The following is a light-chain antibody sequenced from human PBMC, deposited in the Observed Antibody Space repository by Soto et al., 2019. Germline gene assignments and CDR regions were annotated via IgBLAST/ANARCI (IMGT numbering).Light chain of an antibody. Sequence: DIRLTQSPSFLSASLGDRVTITCRASQDIRNFLAWYQQHPGTAPKLLIYSASSPHSGVSSRFSAAGSGTEFTLTITSLQPEDSATYFCQYLNTFSPITFGGGINVEI. V-gene: IGKV1-9*01. J-gene: IGKJ4*01. CDR1: QDIRNF. CDR2: SAS. CDR3: QYLNTFSPIT.